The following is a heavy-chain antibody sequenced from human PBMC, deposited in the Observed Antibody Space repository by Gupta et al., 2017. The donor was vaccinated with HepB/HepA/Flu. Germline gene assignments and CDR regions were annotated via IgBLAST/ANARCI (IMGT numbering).Heavy chain of an antibody. CDR3: AREADWNYDYYYYGMDV. CDR1: GYTFTGYY. CDR2: INPNSGGT. D-gene: IGHD1-7*01. Sequence: QVQLVQSGAEVKKPGASVKVSCKASGYTFTGYYMHWGRQAPGQGLEWMGWINPNSGGTNYAQKFQGWVTMTRDTSISTAYMELSRLRSDDTAVYYCAREADWNYDYYYYGMDVWGQGTTVTVSS. V-gene: IGHV1-2*04. J-gene: IGHJ6*02.